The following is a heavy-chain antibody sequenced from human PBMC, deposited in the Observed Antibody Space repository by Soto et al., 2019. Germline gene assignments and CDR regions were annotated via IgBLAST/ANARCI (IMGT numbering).Heavy chain of an antibody. Sequence: SETLSLTCAVSGGSISSGGYSWSWIRQPPGKGLEWIGYIYHSGSTYYNPSLKSRVTISVDRSKNQFSLKLSSVTAADTAVYYCVKDRRSSGREFDYWGQGTLVTVSS. V-gene: IGHV4-30-2*01. CDR1: GGSISSGGYS. CDR2: IYHSGST. D-gene: IGHD6-19*01. CDR3: VKDRRSSGREFDY. J-gene: IGHJ4*02.